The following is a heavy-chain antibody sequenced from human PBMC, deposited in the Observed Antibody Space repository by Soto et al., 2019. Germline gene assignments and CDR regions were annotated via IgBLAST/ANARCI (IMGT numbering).Heavy chain of an antibody. J-gene: IGHJ4*02. CDR2: INHSGST. Sequence: PSETLSLTCAVYGRSFSGYYWSWIRQPPGKGLEWIGEINHSGSTNYNPSLKSRVTISVDTSKNQFSLKLSSVTAADTAVYYCARSGTTYFDYWGQGTLVTVSS. CDR3: ARSGTTYFDY. V-gene: IGHV4-34*01. CDR1: GRSFSGYY. D-gene: IGHD1-7*01.